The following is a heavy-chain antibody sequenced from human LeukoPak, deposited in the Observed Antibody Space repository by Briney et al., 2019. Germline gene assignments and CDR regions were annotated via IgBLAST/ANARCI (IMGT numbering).Heavy chain of an antibody. V-gene: IGHV4-34*01. Sequence: SETLSLTCAVYGGSFSGYYWSWIRQPPGKGLEWIGEINHSGSTNYNPSLKSRVTISVDTSKNQFSLKLSSVTAADTAVYYCARVGSSSWCRRWFDPWGQGTLVTVSS. J-gene: IGHJ5*02. CDR3: ARVGSSSWCRRWFDP. CDR1: GGSFSGYY. CDR2: INHSGST. D-gene: IGHD6-13*01.